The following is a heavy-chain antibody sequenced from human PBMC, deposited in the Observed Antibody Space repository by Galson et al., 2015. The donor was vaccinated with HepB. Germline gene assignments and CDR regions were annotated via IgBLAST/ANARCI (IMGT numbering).Heavy chain of an antibody. Sequence: SVKVSCKASGGTFSSYAISWVRQAPGQGLEWMGGIIPIFGTANYAQKFRGRVTITADKSTSTAYMELSSLRSEDTAVYYCARDWYYYDSSGYWTLIDAFDIWGQGTMVTVSS. CDR3: ARDWYYYDSSGYWTLIDAFDI. CDR2: IIPIFGTA. CDR1: GGTFSSYA. V-gene: IGHV1-69*06. D-gene: IGHD3-22*01. J-gene: IGHJ3*02.